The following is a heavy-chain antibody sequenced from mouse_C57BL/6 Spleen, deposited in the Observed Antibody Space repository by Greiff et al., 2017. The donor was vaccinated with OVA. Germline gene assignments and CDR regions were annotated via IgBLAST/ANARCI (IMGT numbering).Heavy chain of an antibody. CDR1: GYTFTDYE. Sequence: VKVVESGAELVRPGASVTLSCKASGYTFTDYEMHWVKQTPVHGLEWIGAIDPETGGTAYNQKFKGKAILTADKSSSTAYMELRSLTSEDSAVYYCTRRYVYAMDYWGQGTSVTVSS. D-gene: IGHD2-12*01. V-gene: IGHV1-15*01. CDR2: IDPETGGT. CDR3: TRRYVYAMDY. J-gene: IGHJ4*01.